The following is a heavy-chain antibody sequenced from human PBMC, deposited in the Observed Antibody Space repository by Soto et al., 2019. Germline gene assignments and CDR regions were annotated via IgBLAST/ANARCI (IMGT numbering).Heavy chain of an antibody. CDR3: ASGIAARPKWFDP. J-gene: IGHJ5*02. D-gene: IGHD6-6*01. CDR2: ISSSSSYI. Sequence: PGGSLRLSYAASGFTFSSYSMNWVRQAPGKGLEWVSSISSSSSYIYYADSVKGRFTISRDNAKNSLYLQMNSLRAEDTAVYYCASGIAARPKWFDPWGQGTLVTVSS. CDR1: GFTFSSYS. V-gene: IGHV3-21*01.